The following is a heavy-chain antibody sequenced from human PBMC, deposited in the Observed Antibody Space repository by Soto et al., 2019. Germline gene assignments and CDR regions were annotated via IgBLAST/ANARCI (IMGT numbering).Heavy chain of an antibody. CDR3: AKDGAGYSIVFLKTSYYYYGMVI. CDR2: ISGSGGST. V-gene: IGHV3-23*01. D-gene: IGHD5-18*01. CDR1: GFTFSSYA. Sequence: PGGPLRLSCAASGFTFSSYAMSLVRQAPGKGLEWVSSISGSGGSTYYADSVKGRFTLSRDNSKNMLYLQMNSLRAEDTAVDYFAKDGAGYSIVFLKTSYYYYGMVISGQATKVTVSS. J-gene: IGHJ6*02.